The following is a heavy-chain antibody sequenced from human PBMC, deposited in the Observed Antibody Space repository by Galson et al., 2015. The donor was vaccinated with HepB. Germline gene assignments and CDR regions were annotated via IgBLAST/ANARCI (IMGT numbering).Heavy chain of an antibody. CDR3: ARDRGGYSYGRTSHPLDY. CDR2: ISSSSSYR. D-gene: IGHD5-18*01. Sequence: SLRLSCAASGFTFSSYSMNWVRQAPGKGLEWVSSISSSSSYRYYADSVKGRFTISRDNAKNSLYLQMNSLRAEDTAVYYCARDRGGYSYGRTSHPLDYWGQGTLVTVSS. V-gene: IGHV3-21*01. CDR1: GFTFSSYS. J-gene: IGHJ4*02.